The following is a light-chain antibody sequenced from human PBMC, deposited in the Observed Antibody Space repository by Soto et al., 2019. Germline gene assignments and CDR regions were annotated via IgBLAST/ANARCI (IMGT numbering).Light chain of an antibody. Sequence: EIVLTQSPATLSLSPGERATLSCRASQSVSSYLAWYQQKPRQAPRLLIYDASNRATGIPARFSGSGSATDFTLPISSLEPEDFAVYYCQQLFTFGQGTRLEIK. CDR1: QSVSSY. J-gene: IGKJ5*01. CDR3: QQLFT. V-gene: IGKV3-11*01. CDR2: DAS.